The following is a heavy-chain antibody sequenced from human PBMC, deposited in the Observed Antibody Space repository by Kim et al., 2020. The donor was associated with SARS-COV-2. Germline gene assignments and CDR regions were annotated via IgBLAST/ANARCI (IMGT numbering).Heavy chain of an antibody. J-gene: IGHJ6*02. CDR3: ARDGTSSDDFWGGYEWRSYYYYGMDV. V-gene: IGHV3-11*01. CDR1: GFTFSDYY. D-gene: IGHD3-3*01. CDR2: ISSSGSTI. Sequence: GGSLRLSCAASGFTFSDYYMSWIRQAQGKGLEWVSYISSSGSTIYYADSVKGRFTISRDNAKNSLYLQMNSLRAEDTAVYYCARDGTSSDDFWGGYEWRSYYYYGMDVWGQGTTVTVSS.